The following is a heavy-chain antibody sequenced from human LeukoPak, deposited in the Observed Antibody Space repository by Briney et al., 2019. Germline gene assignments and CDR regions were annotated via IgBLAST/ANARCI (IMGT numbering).Heavy chain of an antibody. CDR1: GYTSTGYY. J-gene: IGHJ5*02. CDR2: INPNSGGT. V-gene: IGHV1-2*02. D-gene: IGHD2-2*01. CDR3: AREEYTHCSSTSCYLRRGGGFDP. Sequence: GASAKVSCKASGYTSTGYYMHWVRQAPGQGLEWMGWINPNSGGTNYAQKFQGRFTMTRDTSISPAYMGLNRLRSEDTAVYYCAREEYTHCSSTSCYLRRGGGFDPWGQGTLVTVSS.